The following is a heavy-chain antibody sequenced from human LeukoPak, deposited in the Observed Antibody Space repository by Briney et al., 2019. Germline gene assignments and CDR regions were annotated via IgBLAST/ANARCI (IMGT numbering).Heavy chain of an antibody. CDR2: ISYDGSNK. V-gene: IGHV3-30-3*01. CDR1: GFTFSSYA. D-gene: IGHD4-11*01. CDR3: ARVPTVTTRPLHFDY. J-gene: IGHJ4*02. Sequence: GGSLRLSCAASGFTFSSYAMHWVRQAPGKGLEWVAVISYDGSNKYYADSVKGRFTISRDNSKSTLYLQMNSLRAEDTAVYYCARVPTVTTRPLHFDYWGQGTLVTVSS.